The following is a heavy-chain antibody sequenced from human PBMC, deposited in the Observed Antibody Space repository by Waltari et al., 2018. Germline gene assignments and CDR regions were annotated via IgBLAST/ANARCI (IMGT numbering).Heavy chain of an antibody. CDR1: GGSISSGSYY. CDR3: ASGAAAGIAAFDI. CDR2: IYTSGST. J-gene: IGHJ3*02. V-gene: IGHV4-61*02. Sequence: QVQLQESGPGLVKPSQTLSLTCTVSGGSISSGSYYWSWIRQPAGKGLEWIVRIYTSGSTNYNPSLKSRVTISVDTSKNQFSLKLSSVTAADTAVYYCASGAAAGIAAFDIWGQGTMVTVSS. D-gene: IGHD6-13*01.